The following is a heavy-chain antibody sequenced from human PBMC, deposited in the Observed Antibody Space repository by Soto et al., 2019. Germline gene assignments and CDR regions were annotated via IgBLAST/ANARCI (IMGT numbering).Heavy chain of an antibody. CDR2: IYYSGST. J-gene: IGHJ6*02. CDR1: GGSISSSSYY. CDR3: ARVPLGPKHYYYYYGMDV. V-gene: IGHV4-39*07. Sequence: SETLSLTCTVSGGSISSSSYYWGWIRQPPGKGLEWIGSIYYSGSTNYNPSLKSRVTISVDTSKNQFSLKLSSVTAVDTAVYYCARVPLGPKHYYYYYGMDVWGQGTTVTVSS.